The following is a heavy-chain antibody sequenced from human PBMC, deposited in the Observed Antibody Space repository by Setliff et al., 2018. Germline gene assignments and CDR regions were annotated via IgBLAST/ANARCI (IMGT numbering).Heavy chain of an antibody. J-gene: IGHJ4*02. CDR1: GFTFSSYA. V-gene: IGHV3-23*01. D-gene: IGHD6-25*01. CDR2: ISGSAQTT. Sequence: GGSLRLSCAASGFTFSSYAITWVRQAPGKGLEWVSMISGSAQTTYYADSVKGRFTISRDNSKNTVYLEMNSPRAEDTAVYYCVRDTTSGWMLTNWGQGTLVTVSS. CDR3: VRDTTSGWMLTN.